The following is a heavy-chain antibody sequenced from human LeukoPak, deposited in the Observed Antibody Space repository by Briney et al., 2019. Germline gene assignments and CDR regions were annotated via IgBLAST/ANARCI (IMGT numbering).Heavy chain of an antibody. CDR1: GGSISSGSYY. J-gene: IGHJ5*02. V-gene: IGHV4-61*02. Sequence: SETLSLTWTVSGGSISSGSYYWSWIRQPAGKGLEWIGRIYTSGSTNYNPSLKSRVTISVDTSKNQFSLKLSSVTAADTAVYYCARDPLGPGYGVAWGQGTLVTVSS. D-gene: IGHD6-13*01. CDR2: IYTSGST. CDR3: ARDPLGPGYGVA.